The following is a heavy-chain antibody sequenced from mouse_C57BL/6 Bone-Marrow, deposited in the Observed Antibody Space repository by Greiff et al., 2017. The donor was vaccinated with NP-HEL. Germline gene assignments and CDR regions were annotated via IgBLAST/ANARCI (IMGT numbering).Heavy chain of an antibody. J-gene: IGHJ4*01. CDR3: ARHDYYGRRAMDY. V-gene: IGHV2-6-1*01. CDR1: GFSLTSYG. CDR2: IWSDGST. D-gene: IGHD1-1*01. Sequence: QVQLKESGPGLVAPSQSLSITCTVSGFSLTSYGVHWVRQPPGKGLEWLVVIWSDGSTTYNSALKSRLSISKDNSKSQVFLQMNSLQTDDTAMYYCARHDYYGRRAMDYWGQGTSVTVSS.